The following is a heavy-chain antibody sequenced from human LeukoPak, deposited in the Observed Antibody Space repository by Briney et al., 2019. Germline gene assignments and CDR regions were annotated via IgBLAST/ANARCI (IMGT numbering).Heavy chain of an antibody. V-gene: IGHV3-9*01. CDR2: ISWHSCSI. Sequence: PGGSLRLSCAASGFTFDDYAMHWVRQAPGKGLEWVSGISWHSCSIGYADSVKGRFTISRDNAKNTLYLQMNSLTAEDTAVYYCARDYNYGLDYWGQGTLVTVSS. D-gene: IGHD1-1*01. CDR3: ARDYNYGLDY. J-gene: IGHJ4*02. CDR1: GFTFDDYA.